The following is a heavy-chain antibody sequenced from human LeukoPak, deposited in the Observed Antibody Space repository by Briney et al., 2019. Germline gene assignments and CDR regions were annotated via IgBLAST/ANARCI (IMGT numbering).Heavy chain of an antibody. J-gene: IGHJ4*02. CDR1: GYTFTNYW. D-gene: IGHD3-16*01. CDR3: ARSLRPEGY. CDR2: IRAYNGNT. Sequence: ASVKLSCEASGYTFTNYWMSWVRQAPGQGLEWMGWIRAYNGNTNYAQKLQGRFTMTTDKSTSTAYMELRSLRSDDTAVYYCARSLRPEGYWGQGTLVTVSS. V-gene: IGHV1-18*01.